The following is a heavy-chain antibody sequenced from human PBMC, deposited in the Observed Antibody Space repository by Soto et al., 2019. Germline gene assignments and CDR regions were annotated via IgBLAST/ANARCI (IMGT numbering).Heavy chain of an antibody. CDR1: GGSFSGYY. Sequence: SETLSLTCAVYGGSFSGYYWSWIRQPPGKGQEWIGEINHSGSTNYNPSLKSRVTISVDTSKNQFSLKLSSVTAADTAVYYCARMEGDFLSGAAQYYFAYWGQGTLVSVSS. CDR2: INHSGST. CDR3: ARMEGDFLSGAAQYYFAY. V-gene: IGHV4-34*01. J-gene: IGHJ4*02. D-gene: IGHD3-9*01.